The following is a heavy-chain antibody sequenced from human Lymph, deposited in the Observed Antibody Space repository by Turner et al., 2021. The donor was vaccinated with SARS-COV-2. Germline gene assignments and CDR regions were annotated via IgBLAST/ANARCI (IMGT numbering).Heavy chain of an antibody. CDR2: MDPNSGNT. CDR3: ARAAQLTVWFDP. D-gene: IGHD3-9*01. CDR1: GYTFTRYD. J-gene: IGHJ5*02. Sequence: QVQLVQSGAEVKKPGASVKGSCMASGYTFTRYDINWVRQATGQGLEWMGWMDPNSGNTGYAQKFQGRVTMTRNTSISTAYMELSSLRSEDTAVYYCARAAQLTVWFDPWGQGTLVTVSS. V-gene: IGHV1-8*01.